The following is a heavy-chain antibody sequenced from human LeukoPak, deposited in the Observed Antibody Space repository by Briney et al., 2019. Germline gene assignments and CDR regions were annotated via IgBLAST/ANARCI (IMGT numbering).Heavy chain of an antibody. CDR1: GFTFSDHY. CDR3: ARVRPGWYVDY. J-gene: IGHJ4*02. Sequence: PGGSLRLSCAASGFTFSDHYMSWIRQAPGKGLEWVSYISSSSSFTNYADSVKGRFTISRDNAKTSLYLQMNGLTDEDTAVYYCARVRPGWYVDYWGQGTLVTVSS. D-gene: IGHD6-19*01. V-gene: IGHV3-11*06. CDR2: ISSSSSFT.